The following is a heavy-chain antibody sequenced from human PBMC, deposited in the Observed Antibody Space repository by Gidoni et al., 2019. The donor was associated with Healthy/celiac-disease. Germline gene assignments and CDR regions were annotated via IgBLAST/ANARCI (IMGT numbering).Heavy chain of an antibody. CDR3: TTSRGYSGYDSFDY. D-gene: IGHD5-12*01. CDR1: GFTFSTAW. J-gene: IGHJ4*02. CDR2: IKSKTDGGTT. V-gene: IGHV3-15*01. Sequence: EVQLVESGGGLVKPGGSLRLSCAASGFTFSTAWMSWVRQAPGKGLVWVGRIKSKTDGGTTDYAAPVKGIFTISRDDSKNTLYLQMNSLKTEDTAVYYCTTSRGYSGYDSFDYWGQGTLVTVSS.